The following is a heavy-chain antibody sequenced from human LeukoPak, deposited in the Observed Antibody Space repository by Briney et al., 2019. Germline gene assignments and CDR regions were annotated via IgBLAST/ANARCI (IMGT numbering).Heavy chain of an antibody. CDR2: ISSSSSTI. D-gene: IGHD3-22*01. CDR3: AKCGGYYYDSSGYPDY. Sequence: GGSLRLSCAASGFTFSSYSMNWVRQAPGKGLEWVSYISSSSSTIYYADSVKGRFTISRDNSKNTLYLQMNSLRAEDTAVYYCAKCGGYYYDSSGYPDYWGQGTLVTVSS. J-gene: IGHJ4*02. V-gene: IGHV3-48*01. CDR1: GFTFSSYS.